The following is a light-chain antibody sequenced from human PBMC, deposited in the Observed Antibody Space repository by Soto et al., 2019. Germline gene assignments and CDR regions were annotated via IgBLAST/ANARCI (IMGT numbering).Light chain of an antibody. CDR1: SSNFGAGYD. J-gene: IGLJ1*01. V-gene: IGLV1-40*01. Sequence: QSVLTQPPSVSGAPGQRVTISCTGSSSNFGAGYDVHWYQQLPGTAPKLLIYGNNNRPSGVPDRFSGSKSGTSASLAITGLQAGDEADYFCQSYDSRLRSYVFGTGTKLTVL. CDR2: GNN. CDR3: QSYDSRLRSYV.